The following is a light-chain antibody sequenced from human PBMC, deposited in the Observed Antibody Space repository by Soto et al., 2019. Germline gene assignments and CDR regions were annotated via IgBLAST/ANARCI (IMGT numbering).Light chain of an antibody. V-gene: IGKV1-39*01. CDR1: QSVRTY. Sequence: DIQMTQSPSSLSASVGDRVTITCRASQSVRTYLNWYQQKSGKAPNLLIYATSSLKSGVPSRFSGSGSATDFTITITSLPPEDFVNYYCQHSFTTPLTFGGGTKVEIK. CDR2: ATS. J-gene: IGKJ4*01. CDR3: QHSFTTPLT.